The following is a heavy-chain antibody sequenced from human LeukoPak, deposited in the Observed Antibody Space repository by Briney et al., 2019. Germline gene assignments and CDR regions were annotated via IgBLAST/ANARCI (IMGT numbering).Heavy chain of an antibody. CDR2: ITSSSRYT. CDR1: GFTFSSYG. J-gene: IGHJ3*02. CDR3: ARPRAPVTRISSFDM. Sequence: GWALRLSCAASGFTFSSYGMSWVRQAPGKGLEWGSSITSSSRYTFYADSVKGRLTISRDNSKNTLSLQMSSLRGDHKAVYYCARPRAPVTRISSFDMWGQGTMVTVSS. D-gene: IGHD2/OR15-2a*01. V-gene: IGHV3-21*01.